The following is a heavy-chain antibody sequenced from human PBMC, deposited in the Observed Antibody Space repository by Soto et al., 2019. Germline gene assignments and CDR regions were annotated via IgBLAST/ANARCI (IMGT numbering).Heavy chain of an antibody. CDR1: GFTFNNYA. Sequence: GGSLRLSCAASGFTFNNYAMGWVRQAPGKGLEWVGRIKSKTDGGTTDYAAPVKGRFTISKDDSKNTLYLQMNSLKTEDTAVYYCTTGGITIFGVVIHPGRYWGQGTLVTVSS. CDR2: IKSKTDGGTT. CDR3: TTGGITIFGVVIHPGRY. V-gene: IGHV3-15*01. J-gene: IGHJ4*02. D-gene: IGHD3-3*01.